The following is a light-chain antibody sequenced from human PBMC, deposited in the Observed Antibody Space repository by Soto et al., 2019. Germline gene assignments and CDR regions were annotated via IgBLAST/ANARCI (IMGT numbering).Light chain of an antibody. J-gene: IGKJ2*01. V-gene: IGKV3-11*01. CDR2: DAS. CDR1: QSVSSY. CDR3: QQRSNWPPYT. Sequence: EIVLTQSPATLSLSPGERATLSCRASQSVSSYLAWYQQKSGQAPRLLIYDASNRATGIPARFSGSGSGTDFTLTISSLEPEDLAVYYCQQRSNWPPYTFGQGTKLEIK.